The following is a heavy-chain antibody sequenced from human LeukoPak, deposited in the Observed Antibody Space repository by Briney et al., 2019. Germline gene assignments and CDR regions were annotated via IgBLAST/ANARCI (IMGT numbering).Heavy chain of an antibody. Sequence: GGSLRLSCAASGFTSSSYGMHWVRQAPGKGLEWVAVISYDGSNKYYADSVKGRFTISRDNSKNTLYLQMNSLRAEDTAVYYCARSRNYYDSSGYYFDSWGQGTLVTVSS. CDR3: ARSRNYYDSSGYYFDS. CDR2: ISYDGSNK. D-gene: IGHD3-22*01. V-gene: IGHV3-30*03. CDR1: GFTSSSYG. J-gene: IGHJ4*02.